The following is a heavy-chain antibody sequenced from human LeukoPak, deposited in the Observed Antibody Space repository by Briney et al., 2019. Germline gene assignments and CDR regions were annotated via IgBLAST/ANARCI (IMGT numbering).Heavy chain of an antibody. Sequence: PSETLSLTCTVSGGSISSRSYYWGWIRQPPGKGLEWIGSMYYSGSTYYNPSLKSRVTISVDTSKDQFSLKLSSVTAADTAVYYCARKVRPDYSRFDYWGQGTLVTVSS. D-gene: IGHD4/OR15-4a*01. CDR2: MYYSGST. J-gene: IGHJ4*02. V-gene: IGHV4-39*01. CDR1: GGSISSRSYY. CDR3: ARKVRPDYSRFDY.